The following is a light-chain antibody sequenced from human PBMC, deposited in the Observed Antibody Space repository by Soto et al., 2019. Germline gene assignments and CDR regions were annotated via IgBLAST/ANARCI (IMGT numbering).Light chain of an antibody. Sequence: QSALTQPASVSGSPGQSIAISCTGTSNDVGGYNYVSWYQQHPGKAPKLMIYDVSARPSGVSNRFSGSKSDNTASLTISGLQAEDEADNYCSSYTGSNTGVFGGGTKL. J-gene: IGLJ2*01. V-gene: IGLV2-14*01. CDR3: SSYTGSNTGV. CDR2: DVS. CDR1: SNDVGGYNY.